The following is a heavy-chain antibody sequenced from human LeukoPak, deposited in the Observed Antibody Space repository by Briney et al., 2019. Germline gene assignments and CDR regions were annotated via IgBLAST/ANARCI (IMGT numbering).Heavy chain of an antibody. V-gene: IGHV3-23*01. CDR1: GFTFSSYA. CDR2: ISGSGGST. J-gene: IGHJ5*02. CDR3: ARGAPPMITFGGVIDNWFDP. Sequence: GGSLRLSCAASGFTFSSYAMSWVRQAPGKGLEWVSAISGSGGSTYYADSVKGRFTISRDNSKNTLYLQMNSLRAEDTAVYYCARGAPPMITFGGVIDNWFDPWGQGTLVTVSS. D-gene: IGHD3-16*01.